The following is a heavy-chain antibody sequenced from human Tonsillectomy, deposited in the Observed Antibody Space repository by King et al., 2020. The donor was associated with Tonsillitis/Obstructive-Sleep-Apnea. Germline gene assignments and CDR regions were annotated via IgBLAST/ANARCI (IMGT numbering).Heavy chain of an antibody. V-gene: IGHV1-69*14. J-gene: IGHJ3*02. CDR3: ARDRAGDKALSEDDAFDI. D-gene: IGHD7-27*01. CDR1: GGTFSSYA. CDR2: MIPIFGTA. Sequence: VQLVQSGAEVKKPGSSVKVSCKASGGTFSSYAISWVRQAPGQGLEWMGGMIPIFGTANYAQKFQGIVTITAAKSTSTAYMELSSLRSEDTAVYYCARDRAGDKALSEDDAFDIWGQGTMVTVSS.